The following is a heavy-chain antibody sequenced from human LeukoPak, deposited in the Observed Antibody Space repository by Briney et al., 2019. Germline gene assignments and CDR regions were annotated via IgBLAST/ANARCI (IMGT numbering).Heavy chain of an antibody. CDR3: ARSLWFGELLFGY. J-gene: IGHJ4*02. Sequence: SGTLSLTCTVSGGSISSYYWSWIRQPPGKGLEWIGYIYYSGSTNYNPSLKSRVTISVDTSKNQFSLKLSSVTAADTAVYYCARSLWFGELLFGYWGQGTLVTVSS. CDR2: IYYSGST. V-gene: IGHV4-59*01. CDR1: GGSISSYY. D-gene: IGHD3-10*01.